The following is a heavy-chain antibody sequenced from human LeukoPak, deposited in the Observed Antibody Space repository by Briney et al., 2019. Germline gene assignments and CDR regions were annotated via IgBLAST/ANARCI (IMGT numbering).Heavy chain of an antibody. CDR3: AAASGYSFFEH. CDR2: IWYDGTNK. Sequence: GMSLRLSCAASGFAFSSYGMHWVRQAPGKGLEWVSIIWYDGTNKYYGDFVEGRFTISRDDSKNTVYLHMNSLRVEDSSVYYCAAASGYSFFEHWGQGTLDIVSS. V-gene: IGHV3-33*03. J-gene: IGHJ1*01. CDR1: GFAFSSYG. D-gene: IGHD6-13*01.